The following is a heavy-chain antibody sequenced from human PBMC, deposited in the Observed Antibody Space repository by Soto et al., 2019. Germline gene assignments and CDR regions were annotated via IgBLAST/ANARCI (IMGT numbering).Heavy chain of an antibody. V-gene: IGHV3-7*01. CDR1: GFTFSDFW. Sequence: EVQVVESGGDLVQPGGSLRLSCVVSGFTFSDFWMSWVRQAPGQGLDWVANIKHAGSETYYVGSVEGRFNISRDNTKDSLYRQMSRLRAEETAVYYWARGGSWGPDFWGQGPLVTVSS. D-gene: IGHD2-15*01. CDR2: IKHAGSET. CDR3: ARGGSWGPDF. J-gene: IGHJ4*02.